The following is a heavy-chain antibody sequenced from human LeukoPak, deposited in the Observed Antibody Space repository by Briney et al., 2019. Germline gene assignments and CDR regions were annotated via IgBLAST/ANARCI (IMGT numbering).Heavy chain of an antibody. D-gene: IGHD3-22*01. CDR2: ISGSGGST. CDR1: GFTFSIYA. J-gene: IGHJ4*02. CDR3: AKGGSMIVVVIIDY. V-gene: IGHV3-23*01. Sequence: PGGSLRLSCAASGFTFSIYAMSWVRQAPGKGLEWVSAISGSGGSTYYADSVKGRFTISRGNSKDTLYLQMNSLRAEDTAVYYCAKGGSMIVVVIIDYWGPGTLVTVSS.